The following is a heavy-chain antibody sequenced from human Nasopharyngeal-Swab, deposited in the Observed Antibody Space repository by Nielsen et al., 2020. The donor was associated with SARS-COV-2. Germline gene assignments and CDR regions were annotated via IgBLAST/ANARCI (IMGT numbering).Heavy chain of an antibody. J-gene: IGHJ4*02. CDR2: IWYDGSNK. Sequence: GESLKISCAASGFTFSSYGMHLVRQAPGKGLEWVAVIWYDGSNKYYADSVKGRFTISRDNSKNTLYLQMNSLRAEDTAVYYCARLLELPDYWGQGTLVTVSS. CDR3: ARLLELPDY. V-gene: IGHV3-33*01. CDR1: GFTFSSYG. D-gene: IGHD1-7*01.